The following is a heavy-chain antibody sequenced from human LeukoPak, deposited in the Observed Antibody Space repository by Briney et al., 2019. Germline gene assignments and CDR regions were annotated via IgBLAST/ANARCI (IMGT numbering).Heavy chain of an antibody. CDR1: GFTFSTYA. CDR3: AKTLSSGWSGKYYFDY. CDR2: SGNGDNT. J-gene: IGHJ4*02. Sequence: GGSLRLSCAASGFTFSTYAISWVRQAPGKGLEWVSGSGNGDNTYYADSVKGRFAIYRDNSKSRLSLQMNSLRAEDTAVYYCAKTLSSGWSGKYYFDYWGQGTLVPVSS. V-gene: IGHV3-23*01. D-gene: IGHD6-19*01.